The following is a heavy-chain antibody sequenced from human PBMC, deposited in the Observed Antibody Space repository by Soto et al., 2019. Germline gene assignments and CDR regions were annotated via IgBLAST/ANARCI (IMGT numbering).Heavy chain of an antibody. CDR3: ARSQGSSTSLEIYYYYYYGMDV. V-gene: IGHV1-69*01. CDR1: GGTFGSYA. CDR2: IIPIPGTA. D-gene: IGHD2-2*01. Sequence: QVQLVQSGAEVKKPGSSVKVSCKASGGTFGSYAISWVRQAPGQGLEWMGGIIPIPGTANYAQKFQGRVTMAADESTSTAYMELSSLRSEDTAVYYCARSQGSSTSLEIYYYYYYGMDVWGQGTTLTVSS. J-gene: IGHJ6*02.